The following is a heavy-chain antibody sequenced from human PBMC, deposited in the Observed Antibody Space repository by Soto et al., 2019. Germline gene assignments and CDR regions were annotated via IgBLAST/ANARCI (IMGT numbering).Heavy chain of an antibody. J-gene: IGHJ4*02. CDR3: ARDTPYDSSGYYGGFDY. Sequence: QVQLVQSGAEVKKPGASVKVSCKASGYTFTSYGISWVRQAPGQGLEWMGWISAYNGNTNYAQKLQGRVTMTTDTSTSTAYMELRSLRSDDTAVYYCARDTPYDSSGYYGGFDYWGQGTLVTVSS. D-gene: IGHD3-22*01. CDR2: ISAYNGNT. CDR1: GYTFTSYG. V-gene: IGHV1-18*01.